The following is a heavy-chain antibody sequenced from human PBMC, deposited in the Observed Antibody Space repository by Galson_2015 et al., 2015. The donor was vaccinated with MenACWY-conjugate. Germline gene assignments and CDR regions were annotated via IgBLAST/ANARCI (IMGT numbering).Heavy chain of an antibody. D-gene: IGHD1-26*01. J-gene: IGHJ4*02. Sequence: SVKVSCKASGYTFTTYALNWVRQAPGQRLEWMGWINAGNGHTKNSQKFQGRVTITRDTSASTAYMGLSSLRSEDTAVYYCARGVGATTGLYYWGQGTLVTVSS. CDR1: GYTFTTYA. CDR2: INAGNGHT. CDR3: ARGVGATTGLYY. V-gene: IGHV1-3*01.